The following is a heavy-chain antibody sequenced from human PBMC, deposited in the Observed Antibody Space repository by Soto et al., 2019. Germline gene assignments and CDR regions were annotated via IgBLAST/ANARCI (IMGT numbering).Heavy chain of an antibody. V-gene: IGHV4-39*01. CDR3: ACIFSGGYIYGFSSSGMDV. CDR1: GGSISSSSYY. D-gene: IGHD5-18*01. J-gene: IGHJ6*02. Sequence: PSETLSLTCTVSGGSISSSSYYWGWIRQPPGKGLEWIGSIFYSGTTYYNPSLKSRVTISVDTSKNQFSLKLSSVTAADTAVYYCACIFSGGYIYGFSSSGMDVWGPGTTVTVSS. CDR2: IFYSGTT.